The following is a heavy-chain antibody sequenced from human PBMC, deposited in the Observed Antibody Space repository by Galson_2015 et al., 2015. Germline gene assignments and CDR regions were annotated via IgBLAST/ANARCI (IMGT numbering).Heavy chain of an antibody. CDR3: ARVNVTTVTTCTDDWQKIFDY. V-gene: IGHV4-34*01. Sequence: SETLSLTCAVSGASFSDYYWAWIRQPPGRGLEWFGEVNHRGSTSYNPSLKSRLTISVDASKNQFSLRLNSVTAADTAVYYCARVNVTTVTTCTDDWQKIFDYWGQGTLVIVSS. CDR2: VNHRGST. CDR1: GASFSDYY. J-gene: IGHJ4*02. D-gene: IGHD4-17*01.